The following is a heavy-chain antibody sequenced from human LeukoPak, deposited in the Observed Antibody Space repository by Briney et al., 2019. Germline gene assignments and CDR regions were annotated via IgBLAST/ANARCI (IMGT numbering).Heavy chain of an antibody. CDR2: INTVSSYI. CDR3: ARLRRNSDRSGFYYYYDN. CDR1: GFTLSSYS. D-gene: IGHD3-22*01. Sequence: GGSLRLSCAASGFTLSSYSFNWVRQAPGKGLEWVSSINTVSSYIYYADSVRGRFTISRDNAENSLWLQMNSLRAEDSAVYYCARLRRNSDRSGFYYYYDNWGQGTLVTVSS. V-gene: IGHV3-21*01. J-gene: IGHJ4*02.